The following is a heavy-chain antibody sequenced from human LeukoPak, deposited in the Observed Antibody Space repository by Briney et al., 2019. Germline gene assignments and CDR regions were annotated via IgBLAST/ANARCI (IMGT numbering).Heavy chain of an antibody. D-gene: IGHD3-22*01. CDR3: AKSDYYDSSGYYYGSDY. Sequence: GGSLRLSCTASGFTFSNYAMTWVRQAPGKGLEWVSSISVYAGGTFYADSVTGRFTISRDNSKNTLYVQMNSLRAEDTAVYYCAKSDYYDSSGYYYGSDYWGQGTLVTVSS. J-gene: IGHJ4*02. CDR2: ISVYAGGT. CDR1: GFTFSNYA. V-gene: IGHV3-23*01.